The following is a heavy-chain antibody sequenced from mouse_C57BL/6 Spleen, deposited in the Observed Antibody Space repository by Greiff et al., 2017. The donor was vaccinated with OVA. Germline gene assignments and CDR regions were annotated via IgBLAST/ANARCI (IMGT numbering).Heavy chain of an antibody. D-gene: IGHD4-1*01. Sequence: VQLQQPGAELVMPGASVKLSCKASGYTFTSYWMHWVKQRPGQGLEWIGEIDPSDGYTNYNQKFKGKSTLTVDKSSSTAYMQLSSLTSEDSAVYYGALGGTGTYFDYWGQGTTLTVSS. CDR2: IDPSDGYT. CDR1: GYTFTSYW. J-gene: IGHJ2*01. CDR3: ALGGTGTYFDY. V-gene: IGHV1-69*01.